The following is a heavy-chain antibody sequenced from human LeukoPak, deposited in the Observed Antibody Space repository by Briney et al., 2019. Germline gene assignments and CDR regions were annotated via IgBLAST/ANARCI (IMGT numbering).Heavy chain of an antibody. CDR3: AREVGATSNAFDI. D-gene: IGHD1-26*01. CDR2: INPNSGGT. V-gene: IGHV1-2*02. CDR1: GYTFTGYY. J-gene: IGHJ3*02. Sequence: ASAKVSCKASGYTFTGYYMYWVRQAPGQGLEWMGWINPNSGGTNYAQKFQGRVTMTRDTSISTAYMELSRLRSDDTAVYYCAREVGATSNAFDIWGQGTMVTVSS.